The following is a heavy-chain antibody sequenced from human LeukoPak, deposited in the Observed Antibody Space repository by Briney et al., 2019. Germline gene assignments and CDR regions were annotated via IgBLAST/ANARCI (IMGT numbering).Heavy chain of an antibody. J-gene: IGHJ6*02. CDR2: ISAYNGNT. V-gene: IGHV1-18*01. CDR1: GYTFTSYG. CDR3: ARDPPTVTADYYHGMDV. Sequence: ASVKVSCKASGYTFTSYGISWVRQAPGQGLEWMGWISAYNGNTNYAQKLQGRVTMTTDTSTSTAYMELRSLRSDDTAVYYCARDPPTVTADYYHGMDVWGQGTTVTVSS. D-gene: IGHD4-17*01.